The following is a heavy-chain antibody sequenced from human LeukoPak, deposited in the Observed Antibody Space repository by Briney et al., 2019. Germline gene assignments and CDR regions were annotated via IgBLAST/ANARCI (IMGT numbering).Heavy chain of an antibody. V-gene: IGHV3-30-3*01. J-gene: IGHJ6*02. CDR1: GFTFSSYA. D-gene: IGHD3-10*01. CDR3: ARDIGEFGEFSYYYYGMDV. Sequence: QPGGSLRLSCAASGFTFSSYAMHWVRQAPGKGLEWVAVISYDGSNKYYADSVKGRFTISRDNSKNTLYLQMNSLRAEDTAVYYCARDIGEFGEFSYYYYGMDVWGQGTTVTVSS. CDR2: ISYDGSNK.